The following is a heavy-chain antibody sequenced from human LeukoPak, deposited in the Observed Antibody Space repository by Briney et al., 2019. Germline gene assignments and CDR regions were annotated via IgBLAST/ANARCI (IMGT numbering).Heavy chain of an antibody. CDR3: ATGHRGANLYSSGWYALDY. Sequence: ASVKVSCKVSGYTLTELSMHWVRQAPGKGLEWMGGFDPEDGETIYAQKFQGRVTMTEDTSTDTAYMELSSLRSEDTAVYYCATGHRGANLYSSGWYALDYWGQGTLVTVSS. CDR2: FDPEDGET. V-gene: IGHV1-24*01. J-gene: IGHJ4*02. CDR1: GYTLTELS. D-gene: IGHD6-19*01.